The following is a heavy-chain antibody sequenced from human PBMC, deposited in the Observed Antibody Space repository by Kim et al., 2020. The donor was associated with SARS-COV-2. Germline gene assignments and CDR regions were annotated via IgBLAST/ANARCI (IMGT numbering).Heavy chain of an antibody. D-gene: IGHD6-13*01. CDR2: IIPILGLA. CDR1: GGTFSSYT. CDR3: AREHSSSWDNWFDP. V-gene: IGHV1-69*04. Sequence: SEKVSCKASGGTFSSYTISWVRQAPGQGLEWMGRIIPILGLANYAQKFQGRVTITADKSTSTAYMELSSLRSEDTAVYYCAREHSSSWDNWFDPWGQGTLVTVSA. J-gene: IGHJ5*02.